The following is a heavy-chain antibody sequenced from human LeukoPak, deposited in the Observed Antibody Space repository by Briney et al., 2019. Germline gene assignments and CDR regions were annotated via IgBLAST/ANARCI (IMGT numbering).Heavy chain of an antibody. CDR3: ARSLRVAAGGYWFDP. V-gene: IGHV1-2*04. CDR1: GYTFTGYY. Sequence: GASVKVSCKASGYTFTGYYMHWVRQAPGQRLEWMGCINPNSGGTNYAQKFQGWVTMTRDTSISTAYMELSRLRSDDTAVYYCARSLRVAAGGYWFDPWGQGTLVTVSS. D-gene: IGHD6-13*01. J-gene: IGHJ5*02. CDR2: INPNSGGT.